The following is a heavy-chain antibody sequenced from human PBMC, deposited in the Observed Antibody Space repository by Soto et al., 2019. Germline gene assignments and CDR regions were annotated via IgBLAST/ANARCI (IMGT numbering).Heavy chain of an antibody. D-gene: IGHD2-15*01. CDR2: IVPIFGTA. V-gene: IGHV1-69*06. CDR3: ARDSRPAVAPSPTAEFDY. CDR1: GGTFNSYA. Sequence: QVQLVQSGAEVKKPGSSVKVSCKVSGGTFNSYAISWVRQAPGQGLEWMGGIVPIFGTANYAQKFQGRVTITADRSTSTAYMELTRLTSEDTAVYYCARDSRPAVAPSPTAEFDYLGQGTLVTVSS. J-gene: IGHJ4*02.